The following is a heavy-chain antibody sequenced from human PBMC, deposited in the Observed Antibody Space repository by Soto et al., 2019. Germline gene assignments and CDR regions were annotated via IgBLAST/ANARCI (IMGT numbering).Heavy chain of an antibody. CDR1: GFTFSSYG. CDR3: AKGGGGEKGFDY. J-gene: IGHJ4*02. V-gene: IGHV3-30*18. Sequence: QVQLVESGGGVVPPGRSLRLSCAASGFTFSSYGMHWVRQAPGKGLEWVAVISYDGSNKYYADSVKGRFTISRDNSKNTLDLQMNSLRAEDTAVYYCAKGGGGEKGFDYWGQGTLVTVSS. CDR2: ISYDGSNK.